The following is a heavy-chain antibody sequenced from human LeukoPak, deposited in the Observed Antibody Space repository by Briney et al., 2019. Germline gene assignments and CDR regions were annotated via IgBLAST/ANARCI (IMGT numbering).Heavy chain of an antibody. V-gene: IGHV3-15*01. Sequence: GGSLRLSCAASGFTFSNAWMSWVRQAPGKGLEWVGRIKSKTDGGTTDYAAPVKGRFTISRDDSKNTLYLQMNSLKTEDTAVYYCTTDNQGILTTVTTVLHDYWGQGTLVTVSS. J-gene: IGHJ4*02. D-gene: IGHD4-17*01. CDR1: GFTFSNAW. CDR3: TTDNQGILTTVTTVLHDY. CDR2: IKSKTDGGTT.